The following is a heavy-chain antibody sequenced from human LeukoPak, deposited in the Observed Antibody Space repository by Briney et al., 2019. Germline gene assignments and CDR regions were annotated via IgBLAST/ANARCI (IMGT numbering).Heavy chain of an antibody. D-gene: IGHD2-2*01. J-gene: IGHJ4*02. V-gene: IGHV3-33*01. Sequence: PGRSLRLSCAASGFTFSRYGMHWVRQAPGKGLEWVAVIWDDGSNKYYADSVKGRFTISRDSSKNTLYLEMNSLRVEDTAVYYCASRSPASDYWGQGTLVTVSS. CDR2: IWDDGSNK. CDR3: ASRSPASDY. CDR1: GFTFSRYG.